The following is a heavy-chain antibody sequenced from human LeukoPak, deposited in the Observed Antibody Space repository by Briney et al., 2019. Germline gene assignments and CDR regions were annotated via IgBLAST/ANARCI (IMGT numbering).Heavy chain of an antibody. V-gene: IGHV3-7*01. D-gene: IGHD3-22*01. Sequence: GGSLRLSCEASGFTFSLYWMSWVRQAPGKGLGWVANIKQDGSEKYYVDSVKGRFTIYRDNAKNSLYLQMNSLRADDTAVYYCARDGDTSGYTDWGQGTLVTVSS. CDR2: IKQDGSEK. J-gene: IGHJ4*02. CDR1: GFTFSLYW. CDR3: ARDGDTSGYTD.